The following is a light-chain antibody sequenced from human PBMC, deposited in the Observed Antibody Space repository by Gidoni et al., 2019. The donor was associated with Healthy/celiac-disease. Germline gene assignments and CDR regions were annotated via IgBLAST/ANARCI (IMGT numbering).Light chain of an antibody. J-gene: IGKJ2*01. V-gene: IGKV3-15*01. CDR3: QQYNTRMYT. CDR2: GAS. CDR1: QSVSSN. Sequence: EIVMTQSPATLSVSPGERATLSCRASQSVSSNLAWYQQKPGQAPRLLVYGASTRATGIPARFSGSGSGTEFTLTISSLQSEDFAVYYCQQYNTRMYTFGQGTKLEIK.